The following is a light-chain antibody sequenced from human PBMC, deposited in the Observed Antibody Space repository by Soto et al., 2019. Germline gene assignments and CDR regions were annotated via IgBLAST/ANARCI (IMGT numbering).Light chain of an antibody. CDR2: VAS. CDR3: QKYNSAPPT. CDR1: QAISIY. V-gene: IGKV1-27*01. J-gene: IGKJ1*01. Sequence: DIQMTQSPSSLSTSVGDRVTITCRASQAISIYLAWYQQKPGKVPKLLIYVASTLQSGVPSRFSGSGSGTDFTLTISSLQPEDVATYYCQKYNSAPPTFGQGTKVEIK.